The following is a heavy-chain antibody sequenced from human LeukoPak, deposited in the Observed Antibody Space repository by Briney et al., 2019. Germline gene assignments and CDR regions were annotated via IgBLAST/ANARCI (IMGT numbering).Heavy chain of an antibody. Sequence: GGSLRLSCAASGFTFSSYAMSWVRQAPGKGLEWVSAISGSGGSTYYADFVKGRFTISRDNSKNTLYLQMNSLRAEDTAVYYCARKQWFGELFGFDYWGQGTLVTVSS. CDR2: ISGSGGST. V-gene: IGHV3-23*01. CDR1: GFTFSSYA. CDR3: ARKQWFGELFGFDY. D-gene: IGHD3-10*01. J-gene: IGHJ4*02.